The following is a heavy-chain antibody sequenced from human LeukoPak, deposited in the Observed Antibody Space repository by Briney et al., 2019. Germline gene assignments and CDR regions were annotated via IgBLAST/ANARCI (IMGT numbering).Heavy chain of an antibody. CDR3: ARLGRSRIYYYYYMDV. CDR1: GGSFSGYY. Sequence: PSETLSLTCAVYGGSFSGYYWSWIRQPPGKGLEWIGEINHSGSTNYNPSLKSRVTISVDTSKNQFSLKLSSVTAADTAVYYCARLGRSRIYYYYYMDVWGKGTTVTVSS. D-gene: IGHD5/OR15-5a*01. J-gene: IGHJ6*03. CDR2: INHSGST. V-gene: IGHV4-34*01.